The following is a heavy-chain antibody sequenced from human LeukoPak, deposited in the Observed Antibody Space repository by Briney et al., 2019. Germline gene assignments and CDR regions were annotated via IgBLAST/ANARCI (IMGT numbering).Heavy chain of an antibody. CDR1: GGTFSSYA. D-gene: IGHD3-22*01. CDR3: ARGRYYYDSSGYYPRHYFDY. CDR2: IIPIFGTA. Sequence: SVKASCKASGGTFSSYAISWVRQAPGQGLEWMGGIIPIFGTANYAQKFQGRVTITTDESTSTAYMELSSLRSEDTAVYYCARGRYYYDSSGYYPRHYFDYWGQGTLVTVSS. J-gene: IGHJ4*02. V-gene: IGHV1-69*05.